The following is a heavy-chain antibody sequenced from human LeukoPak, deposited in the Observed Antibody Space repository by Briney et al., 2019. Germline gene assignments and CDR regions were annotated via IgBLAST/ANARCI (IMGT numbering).Heavy chain of an antibody. CDR3: ARALRYYSDSSGYAFDY. V-gene: IGHV1-69*13. D-gene: IGHD3-22*01. CDR2: IIPIFRTA. J-gene: IGHJ4*02. CDR1: GGXFRSFA. Sequence: SVKVSCKASGGXFRSFAISWVRQAPGQGLEWMGGIIPIFRTANYAQKFQGRVTITADESTSTAYMELSSLRSEDTAVYYCARALRYYSDSSGYAFDYWGQGTLVTVSS.